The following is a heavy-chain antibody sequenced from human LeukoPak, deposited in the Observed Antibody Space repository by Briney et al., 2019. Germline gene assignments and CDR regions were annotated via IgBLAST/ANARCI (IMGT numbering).Heavy chain of an antibody. D-gene: IGHD3-3*01. CDR1: GYTLTELS. Sequence: ASVNLSCKVSGYTLTELSMHWVRQAPGKGLEWMGGFDPEDGETIYAQKFQGRVTMTEDTSTDTAYMKLSSLRSEDTAVYYCATTEPGITIFGVVIPSYGMDVWGQGTTVTVSS. CDR3: ATTEPGITIFGVVIPSYGMDV. CDR2: FDPEDGET. J-gene: IGHJ6*02. V-gene: IGHV1-24*01.